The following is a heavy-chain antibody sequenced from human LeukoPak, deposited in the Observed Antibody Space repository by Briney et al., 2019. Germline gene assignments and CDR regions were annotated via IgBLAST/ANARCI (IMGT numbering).Heavy chain of an antibody. CDR2: IYYSGST. V-gene: IGHV4-39*01. D-gene: IGHD3-10*01. J-gene: IGHJ5*02. Sequence: SETLSLTCTVSGGSISSSSYYWGWIRQPPGKGLEWLGSIYYSGSTYYNPSLKSRVTISVDTSKNQFSLKLSSVTAADTAVYYCARHRDYYGSGSYLNWFDPWGQGTLVTVSS. CDR3: ARHRDYYGSGSYLNWFDP. CDR1: GGSISSSSYY.